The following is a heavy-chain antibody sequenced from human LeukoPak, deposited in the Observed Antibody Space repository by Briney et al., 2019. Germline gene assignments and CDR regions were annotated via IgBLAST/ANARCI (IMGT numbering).Heavy chain of an antibody. CDR3: VKDFLHGPHIEPVGSVGPFDY. CDR2: INSDGSWT. CDR1: GNYW. V-gene: IGHV3-74*01. D-gene: IGHD2-2*01. Sequence: GGSLRLSCAASGNYWMHWVRQAPGKGLVWVSHINSDGSWTSYADSVKGRFTISKDNAKNTVYLQMNNLRAEDTALYYCVKDFLHGPHIEPVGSVGPFDYWGQGTLVTVSS. J-gene: IGHJ4*02.